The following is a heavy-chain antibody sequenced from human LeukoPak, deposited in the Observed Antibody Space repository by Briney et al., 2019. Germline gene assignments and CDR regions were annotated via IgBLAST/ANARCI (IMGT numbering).Heavy chain of an antibody. V-gene: IGHV3-23*01. Sequence: GVLRLSCAASGFTFTSYAMSWVRQAPGKGLEWVSGLSGSGGSTYYADSVKGRFTISRDISKNTLYLQMNSLRAEDTAVYYCARHFGTGDNFDYWGQGTLLIVSS. J-gene: IGHJ4*02. D-gene: IGHD1-1*01. CDR1: GFTFTSYA. CDR3: ARHFGTGDNFDY. CDR2: LSGSGGST.